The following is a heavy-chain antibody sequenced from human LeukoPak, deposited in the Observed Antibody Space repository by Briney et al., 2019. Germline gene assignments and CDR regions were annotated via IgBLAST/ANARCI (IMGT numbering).Heavy chain of an antibody. CDR3: ARAQNYGDYVDY. CDR2: IYYSGNT. V-gene: IGHV4-39*07. D-gene: IGHD4-17*01. J-gene: IGHJ4*02. Sequence: SETLSLTCTVSGGSISSSSYYWGWIRQPPGKGLEWIGSIYYSGNTYYNPSLKSRVTISVDTSKNQFSLKLSSVTAADTAVYYCARAQNYGDYVDYWGQGTLVTVSS. CDR1: GGSISSSSYY.